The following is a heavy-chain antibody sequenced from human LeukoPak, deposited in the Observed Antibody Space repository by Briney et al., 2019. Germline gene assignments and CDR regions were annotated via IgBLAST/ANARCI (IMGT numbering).Heavy chain of an antibody. CDR3: ARGQRPIRVVTSELFDY. J-gene: IGHJ4*02. D-gene: IGHD3-3*01. CDR1: GYTFTSYY. CDR2: INPGGGNT. Sequence: GASVKVSCKASGYTFTSYYIYWVRQAPGQGLEWIGLINPGGGNTNYAQKFQGRVTMTRDMSTSTVYMGLSSLTSEDTAVYYCARGQRPIRVVTSELFDYWGQGTLVTVSS. V-gene: IGHV1-46*01.